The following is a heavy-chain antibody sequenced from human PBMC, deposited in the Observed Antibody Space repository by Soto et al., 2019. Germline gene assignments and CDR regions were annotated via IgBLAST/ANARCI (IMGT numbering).Heavy chain of an antibody. CDR1: GFTFNRFG. CDR3: ARRPLLSGLSDYYYMDV. D-gene: IGHD3-3*01. J-gene: IGHJ6*03. Sequence: EEQLVESGGALVQPGGSLRLSCAASGFTFNRFGMNWVRQAPGKGLEWISYISSASSTTQYAESVKGRFTISRDNVRDSLYLQMSSLRVEDTAVYSCARRPLLSGLSDYYYMDVWGKGTTVTVSS. CDR2: ISSASSTT. V-gene: IGHV3-48*01.